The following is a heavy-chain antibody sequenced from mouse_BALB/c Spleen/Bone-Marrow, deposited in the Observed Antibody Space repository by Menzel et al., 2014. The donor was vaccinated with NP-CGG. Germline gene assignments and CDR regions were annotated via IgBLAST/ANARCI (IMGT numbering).Heavy chain of an antibody. J-gene: IGHJ2*01. V-gene: IGHV14-1*02. CDR2: IDPENGNT. D-gene: IGHD1-1*01. CDR1: GFNIKDYY. CDR3: ARRYGSSFDY. Sequence: EVQLQQSGAELVRPGALVKLSCKASGFNIKDYYMHWVIQRPEQGLEWIGWIDPENGNTIYDPKFQGKASITADTSSNTAHLQLSSLTSEDTAVYYCARRYGSSFDYWGQGTTLTVSS.